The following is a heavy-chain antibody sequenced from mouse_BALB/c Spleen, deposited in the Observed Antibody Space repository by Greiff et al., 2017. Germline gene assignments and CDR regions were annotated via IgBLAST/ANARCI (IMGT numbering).Heavy chain of an antibody. CDR3: ARYYVDY. V-gene: IGHV14-4*02. CDR2: IDPENGDT. CDR1: GFNIKDYY. J-gene: IGHJ2*01. Sequence: VQLQQSGAELVRSGASVKLSCTASGFNIKDYYMHWVKQRPEQGLEWIGWIDPENGDTEYAPKFQGKATMTADTSSNTAYLQLSSLTSEDSAVYYCARYYVDYWGQGTTLTVSS.